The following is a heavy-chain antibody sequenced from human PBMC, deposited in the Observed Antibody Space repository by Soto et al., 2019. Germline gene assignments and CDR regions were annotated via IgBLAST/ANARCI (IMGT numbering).Heavy chain of an antibody. Sequence: EASVKVSCKASGYTFTGYYMHWVRQAPGQGLEWMGWINPNSGGTNYAQKFQGRVTMTRDTSISTAYMELSRLRSDDTAVYYCARDERFLEWLLTPDYGMDVWGQGTTVTVSS. CDR2: INPNSGGT. J-gene: IGHJ6*02. CDR3: ARDERFLEWLLTPDYGMDV. D-gene: IGHD3-3*01. CDR1: GYTFTGYY. V-gene: IGHV1-2*02.